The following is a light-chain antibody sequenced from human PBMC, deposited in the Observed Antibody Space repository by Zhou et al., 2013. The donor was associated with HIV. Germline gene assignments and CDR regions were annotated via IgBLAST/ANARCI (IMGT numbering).Light chain of an antibody. CDR3: QQYNNWPPGT. CDR2: GAS. J-gene: IGKJ2*02. V-gene: IGKV3-15*01. CDR1: QSVSSN. Sequence: EIVMTQSPATLSVSPGERATLSCRASQSVSSNLAWYQQKPGRAPRLLIYGASTRATGIPARFSGSGSGTEFTLTISSMQSEDFAVYYCQQYNNWPPGTFGQGTKAGDQT.